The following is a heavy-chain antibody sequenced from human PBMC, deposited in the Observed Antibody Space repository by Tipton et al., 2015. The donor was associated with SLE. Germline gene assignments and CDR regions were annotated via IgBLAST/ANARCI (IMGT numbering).Heavy chain of an antibody. CDR1: GYTFTSYG. CDR2: ISAYNGNT. CDR3: ARPAGPVLRFLEWFATAFDI. D-gene: IGHD3-3*01. V-gene: IGHV1-18*01. Sequence: QVQLVQSGAEVKKPGASVKVSCKASGYTFTSYGISWVRQAPGQGLEWMGWISAYNGNTNYAQKLQGRVTMTTDTSTSTAYMELRSLRSDDTAVYYCARPAGPVLRFLEWFATAFDIWGQGTMVTVSS. J-gene: IGHJ3*02.